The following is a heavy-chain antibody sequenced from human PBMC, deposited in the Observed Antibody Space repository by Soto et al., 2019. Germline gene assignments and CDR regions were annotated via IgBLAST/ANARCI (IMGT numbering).Heavy chain of an antibody. CDR3: ARRGLKQLEPKMRGYYYYYMDV. J-gene: IGHJ6*03. Sequence: GGSLRLSCAASGFTFSDHYMDWVRQAPGKGLEWVGRTRNKANSYTTEYAASVKGRFTISRDDSKNSLYLQMNSLKTEDTAVYYCARRGLKQLEPKMRGYYYYYMDVWGKGTTVTVSS. CDR2: TRNKANSYTT. V-gene: IGHV3-72*01. D-gene: IGHD6-6*01. CDR1: GFTFSDHY.